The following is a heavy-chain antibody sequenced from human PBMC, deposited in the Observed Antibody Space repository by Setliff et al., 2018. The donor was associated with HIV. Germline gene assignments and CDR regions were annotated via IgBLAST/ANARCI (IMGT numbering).Heavy chain of an antibody. CDR3: ATGLSSTDPSSNS. V-gene: IGHV4-38-2*01. CDR2: HYHDGTS. CDR1: GSSITTTYF. J-gene: IGHJ4*02. D-gene: IGHD1-1*01. Sequence: PSETLSLTCDFSGSSITTTYFWAWIRLPPGKGLEWVGSHYHDGTSFYNPSLKSRVTVSLDTSKNQFSLKLQSVTAADTAVYYCATGLSSTDPSSNSWGQGTPVTVSS.